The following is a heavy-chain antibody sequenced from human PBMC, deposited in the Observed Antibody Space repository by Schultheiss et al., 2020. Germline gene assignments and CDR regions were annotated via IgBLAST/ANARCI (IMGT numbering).Heavy chain of an antibody. CDR3: ARGPLGLEEI. Sequence: SETLSLTCAVYGGSFSGYYWSWIRQPPGKGLEWIGEINHSGSTNYNPSLKSRVTIAVDTSKNQFSLKLISVTAADTAVYYCARGPLGLEEIWGQGTLVTVSS. D-gene: IGHD6-19*01. J-gene: IGHJ4*02. CDR1: GGSFSGYY. V-gene: IGHV4-34*01. CDR2: INHSGST.